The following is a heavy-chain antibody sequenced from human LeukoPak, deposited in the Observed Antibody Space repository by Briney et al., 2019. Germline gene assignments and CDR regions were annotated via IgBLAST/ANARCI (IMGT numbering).Heavy chain of an antibody. Sequence: SQTLSLTCAVSGGSISSGGYSWSWIRQPPGKGLEWIGYICHSGSTYYNPSLKSRVTISVDRSKNQFSLKLSSVTAADTAVYYCARGEFDAFDIWGQGTMVTVSS. CDR1: GGSISSGGYS. CDR2: ICHSGST. J-gene: IGHJ3*02. CDR3: ARGEFDAFDI. V-gene: IGHV4-30-2*01.